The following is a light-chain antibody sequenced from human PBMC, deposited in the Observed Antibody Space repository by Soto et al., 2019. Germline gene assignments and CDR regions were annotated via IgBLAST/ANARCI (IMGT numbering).Light chain of an antibody. V-gene: IGKV1-39*01. Sequence: DIQMTQSPSSLSASVGDRVTITCRASQSISSYLNWYQQKPWKAPKLLIYAASSLQSGVPSRFSGSGSGTDFTLTISSLQPEDFATYYCQQSYSTFWTFGQGTKLEIK. CDR3: QQSYSTFWT. CDR1: QSISSY. J-gene: IGKJ2*01. CDR2: AAS.